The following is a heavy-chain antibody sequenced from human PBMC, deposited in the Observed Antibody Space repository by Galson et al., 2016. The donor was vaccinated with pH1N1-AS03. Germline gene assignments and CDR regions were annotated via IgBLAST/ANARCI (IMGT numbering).Heavy chain of an antibody. D-gene: IGHD1-26*01. CDR2: FWYNGDTYT. Sequence: SETLSLTCTVSGASISSSDYYWGWVRQLPGKGLEWIGTFWYNGDTYTFYNPSLKSRVTISADMSNNQVSLNVTSVTAADTAIYYCAREVLVPSSPNYFDLWGQGSRVTVSS. J-gene: IGHJ4*02. CDR1: GASISSSDYY. CDR3: AREVLVPSSPNYFDL. V-gene: IGHV4-39*02.